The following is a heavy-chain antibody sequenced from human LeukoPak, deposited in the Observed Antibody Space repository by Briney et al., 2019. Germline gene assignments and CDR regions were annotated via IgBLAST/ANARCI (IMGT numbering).Heavy chain of an antibody. CDR2: IYYSGST. D-gene: IGHD6-13*01. CDR3: ARVGRGSSWGAFDI. J-gene: IGHJ3*02. Sequence: SETLSLTCTVSGGSISSSSYYWGWIRQPPGKGLEWIGSIYYSGSTYYNPSLKSRVTISVDTSKNQFSLKLSSVTAADTAVYYCARVGRGSSWGAFDIWGQGTMVTVSS. CDR1: GGSISSSSYY. V-gene: IGHV4-39*07.